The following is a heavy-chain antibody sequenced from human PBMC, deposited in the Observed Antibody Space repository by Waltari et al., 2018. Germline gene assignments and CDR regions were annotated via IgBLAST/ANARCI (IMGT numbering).Heavy chain of an antibody. J-gene: IGHJ6*02. CDR2: IYSGGST. CDR3: ARALMEPSGMDV. V-gene: IGHV3-53*01. D-gene: IGHD1-26*01. CDR1: GFTVSSNY. Sequence: EVQLVESGGGLIQPGGSLRLSCAASGFTVSSNYMSWVRQAPGKGLEWVSVIYSGGSTYYADSVKGRFTISRDNSKNTLYLQMNSLRAEDTAVYYSARALMEPSGMDVWGQGTTVTVSS.